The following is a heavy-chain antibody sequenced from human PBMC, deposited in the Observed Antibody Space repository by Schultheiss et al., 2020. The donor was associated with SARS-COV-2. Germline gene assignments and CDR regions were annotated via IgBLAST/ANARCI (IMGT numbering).Heavy chain of an antibody. CDR3: ARGDIVVVPAADSRYGMDV. D-gene: IGHD2-2*01. CDR1: GYTFTNYG. J-gene: IGHJ6*02. V-gene: IGHV1-18*01. Sequence: ASVKVSCKASGYTFTNYGISWVRQAPGQGPEWMGWISGYNGNTNYAQKLQGRVTMTTDTSTSTAYMELRSLRSEDTAVYYCARGDIVVVPAADSRYGMDVWGQGTTVTVSS. CDR2: ISGYNGNT.